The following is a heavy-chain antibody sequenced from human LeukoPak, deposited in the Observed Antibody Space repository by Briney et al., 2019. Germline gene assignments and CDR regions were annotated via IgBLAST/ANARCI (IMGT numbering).Heavy chain of an antibody. J-gene: IGHJ4*01. V-gene: IGHV3-74*01. D-gene: IGHD3-9*01. Sequence: GGSLRLSCAASGFTFSKYWMHWVRQGPGKGLGWVARMNPGGSASDYADSVKGRFTISRDNAKNTLYLQMNGLRVEDTAVYFCTRGANDWYGIDYWGQGAPVTVSS. CDR2: MNPGGSAS. CDR3: TRGANDWYGIDY. CDR1: GFTFSKYW.